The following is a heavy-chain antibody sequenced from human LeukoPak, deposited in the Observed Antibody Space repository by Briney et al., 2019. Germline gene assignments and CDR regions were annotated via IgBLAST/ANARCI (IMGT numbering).Heavy chain of an antibody. D-gene: IGHD1-26*01. CDR1: GFTFSNYW. Sequence: GGSLRLSCAASGFTFSNYWMSWVRQAPGKGLEWVANIKQDGSEKYYVDSVRGRFTISRDNAKISLYLQMNSLRAEDTAVYYCAKLHYESGSYRHFDYWGQGTLVTVSS. V-gene: IGHV3-7*03. J-gene: IGHJ4*02. CDR3: AKLHYESGSYRHFDY. CDR2: IKQDGSEK.